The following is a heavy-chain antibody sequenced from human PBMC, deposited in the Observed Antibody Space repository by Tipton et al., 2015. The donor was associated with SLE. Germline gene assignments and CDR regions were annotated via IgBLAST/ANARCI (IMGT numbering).Heavy chain of an antibody. Sequence: TLSLTCTVFDGSLSGYYWAWLRQSPGKGLEWIGEISHDGGANYNPSLESRGTISLETSKNQFSLKLTSVTAADTAVYYCARVGLLGPDAFDIWGQGTMVTVSS. CDR1: DGSLSGYY. V-gene: IGHV4-34*01. J-gene: IGHJ3*02. CDR2: ISHDGGA. D-gene: IGHD1-26*01. CDR3: ARVGLLGPDAFDI.